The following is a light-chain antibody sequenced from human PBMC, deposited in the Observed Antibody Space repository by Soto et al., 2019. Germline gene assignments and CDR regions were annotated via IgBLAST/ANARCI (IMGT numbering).Light chain of an antibody. CDR2: SNN. CDR3: AAWDDSLNGRV. CDR1: SSNIGSNT. Sequence: QLVLTQPPSASGTPGQRVIISCSGSSSNIGSNTVNWYQQLPGTDPKLLIYSNNKRPSGVPDRFCGSKSGTSASLAISGLECEDEADYYCAAWDDSLNGRVFGGGTKLTVL. V-gene: IGLV1-44*01. J-gene: IGLJ3*02.